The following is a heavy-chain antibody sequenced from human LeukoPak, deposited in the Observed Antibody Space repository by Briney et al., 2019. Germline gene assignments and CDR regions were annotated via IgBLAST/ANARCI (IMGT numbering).Heavy chain of an antibody. CDR3: ARQGNYDFWSGYPLFDY. D-gene: IGHD3-3*01. CDR2: IYYDGST. V-gene: IGHV4-59*01. Sequence: SETLSRTCAVYGGSFSGYYWSWIRQPPGKGLEWIGYIYYDGSTKYNPSLKSRVTLSVDTSENQFSLKVTSVTAADTAVYYCARQGNYDFWSGYPLFDYWGQGTLVTVSS. J-gene: IGHJ4*02. CDR1: GGSFSGYY.